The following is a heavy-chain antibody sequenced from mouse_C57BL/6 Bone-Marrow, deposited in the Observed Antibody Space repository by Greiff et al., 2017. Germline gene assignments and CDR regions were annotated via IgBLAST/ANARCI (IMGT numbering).Heavy chain of an antibody. CDR1: GYTFTSYG. CDR2: IHPRSGNT. Sequence: QVQLQQSGAELARPGASVKLSCKASGYTFTSYGISWVKQRTGQGLEWIGEIHPRSGNTYYNEKFKGKATLTADKSSSTAYMELRRLTSEDSAVYFCARNLPGIAMDYWGQGTSVTVSS. V-gene: IGHV1-81*01. D-gene: IGHD4-1*01. J-gene: IGHJ4*01. CDR3: ARNLPGIAMDY.